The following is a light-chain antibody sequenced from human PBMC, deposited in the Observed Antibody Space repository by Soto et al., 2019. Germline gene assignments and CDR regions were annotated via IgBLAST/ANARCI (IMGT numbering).Light chain of an antibody. Sequence: QSVLTQPPSASGTPGQRVTISCSGSSSNIGSNYVYWYQQVPGTAPKLLIYRTNQRPSGVPDRFSGSKSGTSASLAISGLRSEDEADYFCAVWDDSLNGYVFGTGTKVTVL. CDR3: AVWDDSLNGYV. CDR2: RTN. J-gene: IGLJ1*01. V-gene: IGLV1-47*01. CDR1: SSNIGSNY.